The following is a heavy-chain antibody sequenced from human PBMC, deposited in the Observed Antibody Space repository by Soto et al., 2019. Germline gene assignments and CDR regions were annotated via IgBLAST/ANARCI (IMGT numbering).Heavy chain of an antibody. J-gene: IGHJ6*02. CDR3: ARGIEVATYYYYYGMDV. CDR2: ISYDGSNK. V-gene: IGHV3-30-3*01. Sequence: QVQLVESGGGVVQPGRSLRLSCAASGFTFSSYAMHWVRQAPGKGLEWVAVISYDGSNKYYADSVKGRFTISRDNSKNTRYLQMNSLRAEDTAVYYCARGIEVATYYYYYGMDVWGQGTTVTVSS. D-gene: IGHD5-12*01. CDR1: GFTFSSYA.